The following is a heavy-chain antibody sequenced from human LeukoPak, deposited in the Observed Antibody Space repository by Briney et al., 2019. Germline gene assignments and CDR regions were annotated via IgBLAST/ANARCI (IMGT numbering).Heavy chain of an antibody. D-gene: IGHD3-10*01. CDR3: AREDEGSGLALDY. CDR2: IYSGGSGST. Sequence: GGSLRLSCAASGFTVSSNYMSWVRQAPGKGLEWVSLIYSGGSGSTYYADSVKGRFTISRDNSKNTLYLQMNSLRAEDTAVYYCAREDEGSGLALDYWARDPWSPSPQ. CDR1: GFTVSSNY. V-gene: IGHV3-53*01. J-gene: IGHJ4*02.